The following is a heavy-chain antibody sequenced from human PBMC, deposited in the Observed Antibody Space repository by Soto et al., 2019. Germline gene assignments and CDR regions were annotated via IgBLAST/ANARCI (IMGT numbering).Heavy chain of an antibody. CDR3: AGRDYDILTGYQTPFDY. V-gene: IGHV4-4*07. D-gene: IGHD3-9*01. J-gene: IGHJ4*02. CDR2: IYTSGST. Sequence: SDTLSRTCTVSGDSISSYYWSWFPQPAGKGLEWIGRIYTSGSTNYNPSLKSRVTMSVDTSKNQFSLKLSSVTAADTAVYYCAGRDYDILTGYQTPFDYWGQGTLVTVS. CDR1: GDSISSYY.